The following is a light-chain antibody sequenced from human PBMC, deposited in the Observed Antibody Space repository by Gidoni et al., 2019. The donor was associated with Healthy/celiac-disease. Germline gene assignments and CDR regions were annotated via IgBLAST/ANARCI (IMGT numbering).Light chain of an antibody. J-gene: IGKJ4*01. V-gene: IGKV1-33*01. Sequence: DIQMTQSPSSLSASVGDRVTITCQASQDISNYLNWYQQKPGKAPKLLIYDASNLETGVPSRFSESGSGTDFTFTISSLQTEDIATYYCQQYDNLPPRLTFGGETKVEIK. CDR2: DAS. CDR1: QDISNY. CDR3: QQYDNLPPRLT.